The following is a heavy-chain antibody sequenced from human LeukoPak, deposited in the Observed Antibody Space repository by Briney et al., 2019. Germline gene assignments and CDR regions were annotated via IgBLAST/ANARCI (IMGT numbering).Heavy chain of an antibody. CDR3: ARLMRRWLHIHYFDY. CDR2: INHSGST. Sequence: SETLSLTCAVYGGSFSGYYWSWIRQPPGKGLEWIGEINHSGSTNYNPSLKSRVTISVDTSKNQFSLKLSSVTAADTAVYYCARLMRRWLHIHYFDYWGQGTLVTVSS. D-gene: IGHD5-24*01. V-gene: IGHV4-34*01. J-gene: IGHJ4*02. CDR1: GGSFSGYY.